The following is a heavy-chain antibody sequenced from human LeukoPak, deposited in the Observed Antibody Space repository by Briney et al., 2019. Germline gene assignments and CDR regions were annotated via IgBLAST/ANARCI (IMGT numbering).Heavy chain of an antibody. V-gene: IGHV3-74*01. CDR3: ARGLGYCSGGSCYPWWFDP. D-gene: IGHD2-15*01. CDR2: INSDGSST. Sequence: GGSLRLSCAASRFTFSSYWMHWVRQAPGKGLVWVSRINSDGSSTSYADSVKGRFTISRDNAKNTLYLQMNSLRAEDTAVYYCARGLGYCSGGSCYPWWFDPWGQGTLVTVSS. CDR1: RFTFSSYW. J-gene: IGHJ5*02.